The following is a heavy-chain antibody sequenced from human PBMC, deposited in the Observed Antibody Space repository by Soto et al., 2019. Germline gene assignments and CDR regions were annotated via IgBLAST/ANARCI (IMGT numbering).Heavy chain of an antibody. CDR1: GGTFSIYA. CDR2: IIPIFGTA. CDR3: AAPATQGDYEEDYYYYGMDV. Sequence: SVKVSCKASGGTFSIYAIIWVRQAPGQGLEWMGGIIPIFGTANYAQKFQGRVTITADESTSTAYMELSSLRSEDTAVYYCAAPATQGDYEEDYYYYGMDVWGQGTTVTVSS. D-gene: IGHD4-17*01. J-gene: IGHJ6*02. V-gene: IGHV1-69*13.